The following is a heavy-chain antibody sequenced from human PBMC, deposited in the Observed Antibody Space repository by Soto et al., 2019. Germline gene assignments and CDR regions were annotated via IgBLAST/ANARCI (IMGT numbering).Heavy chain of an antibody. J-gene: IGHJ4*02. CDR2: IKSKSDGETA. CDR3: AITATINRDSSTRFDY. CDR1: GLTFSNVW. Sequence: GGSLRLSCAASGLTFSNVWMTWVRQAPGKGLEWVGRIKSKSDGETADVAAPVKARFTISRDDSKNTVFLERNSLKSEDTALYYWAITATINRDSSTRFDYWGRGTQVTVSS. V-gene: IGHV3-15*01. D-gene: IGHD5-12*01.